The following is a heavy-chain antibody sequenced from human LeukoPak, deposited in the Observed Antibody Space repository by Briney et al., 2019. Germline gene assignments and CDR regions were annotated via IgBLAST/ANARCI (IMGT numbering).Heavy chain of an antibody. CDR3: ARGRFLEWLSNAFDY. V-gene: IGHV1-2*02. CDR2: INPNGGGT. CDR1: GYTFTGYY. J-gene: IGHJ4*02. Sequence: GASVKVSCKASGYTFTGYYMHWVRQAPGQGLEWMGWINPNGGGTNYAQKFQGRVTMTRDTSISTAYMELSRLRSDDTAVYYCARGRFLEWLSNAFDYWGQGTLVTVSS. D-gene: IGHD3-3*01.